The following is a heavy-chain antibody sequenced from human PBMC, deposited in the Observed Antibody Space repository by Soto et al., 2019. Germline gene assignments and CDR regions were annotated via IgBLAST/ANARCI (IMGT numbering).Heavy chain of an antibody. J-gene: IGHJ4*02. CDR1: GGSISSGGYS. Sequence: QLQLQESGSGLVKPSQTLSLTCAVSGGSISSGGYSWSWIRPPPGKGLEWIGYSYHSGSTFYNPSLKSRVTISLDRSKNQFSLKLSSVTAADTAVYYCARGPECGGDCYSYYLDSWGQGTLVTVSS. D-gene: IGHD2-21*02. CDR2: SYHSGST. V-gene: IGHV4-30-2*01. CDR3: ARGPECGGDCYSYYLDS.